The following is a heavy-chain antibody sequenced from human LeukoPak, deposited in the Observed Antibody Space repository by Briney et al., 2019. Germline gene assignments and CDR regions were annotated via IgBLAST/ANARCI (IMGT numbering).Heavy chain of an antibody. CDR3: AREGLRRDGYKFDY. Sequence: SETLSLTCAVYGGSFSGYYWSWIRQPPGKGLEWIGEINHSGSTNYNPSLKSRVTISVDTSKNQFSLKLSSVTAADTAVYYCAREGLRRDGYKFDYWGQRTLVTVSS. D-gene: IGHD5-24*01. J-gene: IGHJ4*02. V-gene: IGHV4-34*01. CDR2: INHSGST. CDR1: GGSFSGYY.